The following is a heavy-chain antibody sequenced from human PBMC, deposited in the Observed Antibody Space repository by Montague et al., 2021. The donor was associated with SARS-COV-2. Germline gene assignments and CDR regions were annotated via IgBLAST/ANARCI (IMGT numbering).Heavy chain of an antibody. CDR2: IDWDDDK. CDR1: GFSLTTDGVC. V-gene: IGHV2-70*11. CDR3: ARDWGCTHFDY. J-gene: IGHJ4*02. D-gene: IGHD7-27*01. Sequence: PALVKPTQTLTLTCTFSGFSLTTDGVCVSWIRQPPGKALEWLARIDWDDDKYYSTSLKTRLTISKDTSKNQVVLTMTNMDPVDTATYYCARDWGCTHFDYWGQGTLVTVSS.